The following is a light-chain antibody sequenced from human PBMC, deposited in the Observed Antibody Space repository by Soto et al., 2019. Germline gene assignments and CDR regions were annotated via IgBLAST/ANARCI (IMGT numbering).Light chain of an antibody. CDR2: AAS. V-gene: IGKV3-15*01. J-gene: IGKJ5*01. CDR1: QSISRN. CDR3: QQYDNSPIT. Sequence: EIVMTQSPATLSVSPGERATLSCRASQSISRNLAWYQQKPGQAPRLLIYAASTRATGLPARFSGSGSGTEFTLTISRLEPEDFAVYYCQQYDNSPITFGQGTRLAIK.